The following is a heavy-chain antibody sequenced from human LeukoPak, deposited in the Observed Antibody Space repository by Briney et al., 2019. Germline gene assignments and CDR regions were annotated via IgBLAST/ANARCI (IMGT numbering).Heavy chain of an antibody. Sequence: PGGSLRLSCTASGFTFGDYAISWVRQAPGKGLEWVSSISSSSVYRYYADSLKGRFTISRDNAKNSLYLQMSSLTAEDTAVYYCATGSRYDPGGNWGQGTLVTVSS. V-gene: IGHV3-21*01. CDR2: ISSSSVYR. CDR1: GFTFGDYA. J-gene: IGHJ4*02. CDR3: ATGSRYDPGGN. D-gene: IGHD3-16*01.